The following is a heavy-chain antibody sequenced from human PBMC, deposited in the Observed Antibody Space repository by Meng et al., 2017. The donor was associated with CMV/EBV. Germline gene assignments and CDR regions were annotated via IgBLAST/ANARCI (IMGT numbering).Heavy chain of an antibody. V-gene: IGHV3-21*01. CDR1: FSSYR. CDR3: ARRYCSSTSCYRMGNWFDP. D-gene: IGHD2-2*02. J-gene: IGHJ5*02. Sequence: FSSYRRNGVRQAPGKGLEWVSSISSSSYIYYADSVKGRFTISRDNAKNSLYLQMNSLRAEDTAVYYCARRYCSSTSCYRMGNWFDPWGQGTLVTVSS. CDR2: ISSSSYI.